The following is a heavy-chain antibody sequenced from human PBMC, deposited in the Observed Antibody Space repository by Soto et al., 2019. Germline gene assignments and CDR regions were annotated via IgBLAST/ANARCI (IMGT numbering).Heavy chain of an antibody. Sequence: PGGSPRLSCAASGFTFSSYAMSWVRQAPGKGLEWVSAISGSGGSTYYADSVKGRFTISRDNSKNTLYLQMNSLRAEDTAVYYCANIGSGRTTLYYYYYYGMDVWGQGTTVTVSS. CDR2: ISGSGGST. CDR1: GFTFSSYA. J-gene: IGHJ6*02. CDR3: ANIGSGRTTLYYYYYYGMDV. D-gene: IGHD3-10*01. V-gene: IGHV3-23*01.